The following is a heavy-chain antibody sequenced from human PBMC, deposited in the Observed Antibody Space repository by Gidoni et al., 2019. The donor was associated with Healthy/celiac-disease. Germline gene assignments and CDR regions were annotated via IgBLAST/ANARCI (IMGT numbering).Heavy chain of an antibody. V-gene: IGHV2-26*01. CDR2: IFSNDEK. CDR3: ARIRDSIAAVDDAFDI. D-gene: IGHD6-13*01. J-gene: IGHJ3*02. Sequence: QVTLKESGPVLVTPTETLTLTCTVSGFSLSNARMGVRWIRQPPGKALEWLAHIFSNDEKSYSTSLKSRLTISKDTSKSQVVLTMTNMDPVDTATYYCARIRDSIAAVDDAFDIWGQGTMVTGSS. CDR1: GFSLSNARMG.